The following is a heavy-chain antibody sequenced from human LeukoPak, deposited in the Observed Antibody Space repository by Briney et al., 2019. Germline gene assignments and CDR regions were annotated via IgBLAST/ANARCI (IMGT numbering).Heavy chain of an antibody. V-gene: IGHV3-74*01. J-gene: IGHJ4*02. Sequence: GGSLRLSCAASGFTFSSHWMHWVRQGPGKGLVWVSRINSDGSRTIYADSVRGRFTISRDSAKNTLYLQMNSLRAEDTAVYYCAREVGDYYDSSGSFGYWGQGTLVTVSS. D-gene: IGHD3-22*01. CDR2: INSDGSRT. CDR1: GFTFSSHW. CDR3: AREVGDYYDSSGSFGY.